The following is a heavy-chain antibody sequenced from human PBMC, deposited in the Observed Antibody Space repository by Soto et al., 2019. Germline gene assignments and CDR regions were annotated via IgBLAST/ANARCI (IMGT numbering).Heavy chain of an antibody. V-gene: IGHV3-23*01. D-gene: IGHD3-9*01. Sequence: GGSLRLSCAASGFTFSSYAMSWVRQAPGKGLEWVSAISGSGGSTYYADSVKGRFTISRDNSKNTLYLQMNSLRAEDTAVYYCAKGAYFDWLFQYYFDYWGQGTLVTVSS. CDR3: AKGAYFDWLFQYYFDY. CDR1: GFTFSSYA. J-gene: IGHJ4*02. CDR2: ISGSGGST.